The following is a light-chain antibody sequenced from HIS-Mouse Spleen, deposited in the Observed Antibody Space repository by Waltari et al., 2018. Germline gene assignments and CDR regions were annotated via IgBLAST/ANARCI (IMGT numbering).Light chain of an antibody. Sequence: DIQMTQSPSSLSASVGDRVTITCRASQSISSYLNWYQQKPGKAPMLLIYAASSLQSGVTSRFGGSGSGTDFTLTISSLQPEDFATYYCQQSYSTPITFGQGTRLEIK. V-gene: IGKV1-39*01. CDR2: AAS. CDR3: QQSYSTPIT. J-gene: IGKJ5*01. CDR1: QSISSY.